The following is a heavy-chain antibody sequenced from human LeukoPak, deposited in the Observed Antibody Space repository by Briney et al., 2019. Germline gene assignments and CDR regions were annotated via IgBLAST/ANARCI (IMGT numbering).Heavy chain of an antibody. Sequence: GESLKISCKASGYTFTSYWIAWVRQMPGKGLEWMGIIYPADSNTRYSPSFKGQVTISVDKSNSTAYLQWSSLKASDTAMYFCARLYSILSPFDPWGQGTLVTVSS. CDR2: IYPADSNT. CDR3: ARLYSILSPFDP. J-gene: IGHJ5*02. CDR1: GYTFTSYW. V-gene: IGHV5-51*01. D-gene: IGHD2-21*01.